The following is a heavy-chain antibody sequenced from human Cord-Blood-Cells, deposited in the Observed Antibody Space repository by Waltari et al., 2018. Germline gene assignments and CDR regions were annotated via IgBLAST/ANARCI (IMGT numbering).Heavy chain of an antibody. J-gene: IGHJ5*02. Sequence: QVQLQQWGAGLLKPSETLSLTCAVYGGSFSGYYWSWIRQPPGKGREWIGEINHSGSTNYNPSLKSRVTISVDTSKNQFSLKLSSVTAADTAVYYCARHYGSGSYSNWFDPWGQGTLVTVSS. D-gene: IGHD3-10*01. CDR1: GGSFSGYY. V-gene: IGHV4-34*01. CDR3: ARHYGSGSYSNWFDP. CDR2: INHSGST.